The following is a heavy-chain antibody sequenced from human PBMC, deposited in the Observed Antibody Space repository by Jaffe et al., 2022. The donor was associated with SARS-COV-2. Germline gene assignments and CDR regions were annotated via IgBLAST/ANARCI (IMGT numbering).Heavy chain of an antibody. V-gene: IGHV3-7*01. CDR2: IKQDGSEK. D-gene: IGHD1-1*01. CDR1: EFTFSNYW. J-gene: IGHJ4*02. CDR3: ARDGAPRGKPVSI. Sequence: EVQLVESGGGLVQPGGSLRLSCAASEFTFSNYWMSWVRQAPGKGLEWVANIKQDGSEKYYVDSVKGRFTISRDNAKNSLYLQMDSLRAEDTALYYCARDGAPRGKPVSIWGQGTLVTVSS.